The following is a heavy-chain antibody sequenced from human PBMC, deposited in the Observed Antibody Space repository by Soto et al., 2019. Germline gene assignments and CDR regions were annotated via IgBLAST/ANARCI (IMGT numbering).Heavy chain of an antibody. Sequence: QVQLQQWGAGLLKPSETLSLTRAVYGGSFSGYYWSWIRQPPGKGLEWIGEINHSGSTNYNPSLKSRVTISVDTSKNQFSLKLSSVTAADTAVYYCASYGSGREMSFDIWGQGTMVTVSS. D-gene: IGHD3-10*01. CDR1: GGSFSGYY. CDR2: INHSGST. CDR3: ASYGSGREMSFDI. J-gene: IGHJ3*02. V-gene: IGHV4-34*01.